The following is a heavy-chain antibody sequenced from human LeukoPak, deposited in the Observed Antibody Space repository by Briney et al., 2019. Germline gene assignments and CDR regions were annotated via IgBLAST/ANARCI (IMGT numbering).Heavy chain of an antibody. D-gene: IGHD5-12*01. CDR1: GGSFSGYY. V-gene: IGHV4-34*01. Sequence: SETLSLTCAVYGGSFSGYYWSWIRQPPRKGLEWIGEINHSGSTNYNPSLKSRVTISVDTSKNQFSLKLSSVTAADTAVYYCATRYSGYDSPPFDYWGQGTLVTVSS. J-gene: IGHJ4*02. CDR3: ATRYSGYDSPPFDY. CDR2: INHSGST.